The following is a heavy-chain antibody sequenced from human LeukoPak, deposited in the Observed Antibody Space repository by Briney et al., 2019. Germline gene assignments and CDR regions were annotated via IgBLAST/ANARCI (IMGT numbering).Heavy chain of an antibody. CDR3: AGVPNSDSSGYYYYPAAFDI. Sequence: SETLSLTCAVYGGSFSGYYWSWIRQPPGKGLEWIGEINHSGRTNYNPSLKSRVTISVDTSKTQFSLKLSSVTAADTAVYYCAGVPNSDSSGYYYYPAAFDIWGQGTMVTVSS. V-gene: IGHV4-34*01. CDR1: GGSFSGYY. D-gene: IGHD3-22*01. J-gene: IGHJ3*02. CDR2: INHSGRT.